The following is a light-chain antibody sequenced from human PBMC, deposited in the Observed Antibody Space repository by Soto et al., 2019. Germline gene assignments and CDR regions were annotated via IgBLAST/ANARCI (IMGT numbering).Light chain of an antibody. Sequence: QSALTQPASVSGSPGQSITISCTGTSSDVGGYNYVSWYQQHPGKAPKLMIYDVSNRPSGVSNRFSGSKSGNTATLTISGLQAEEEADYYCSSYTSSSTLGVVFGGGPELTVL. CDR1: SSDVGGYNY. J-gene: IGLJ2*01. V-gene: IGLV2-14*01. CDR3: SSYTSSSTLGVV. CDR2: DVS.